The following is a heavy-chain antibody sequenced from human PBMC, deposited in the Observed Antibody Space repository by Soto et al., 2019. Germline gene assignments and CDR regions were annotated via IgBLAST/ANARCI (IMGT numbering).Heavy chain of an antibody. CDR3: ARVRFHHDVWSSRRVDAFDT. CDR2: IKYGGSKK. J-gene: IGHJ3*02. V-gene: IGHV3-7*01. D-gene: IGHD3-3*01. CDR1: GFSFSNYC. Sequence: WETLRLSCAASGFSFSNYCWSWVRQPPGKGLEWVANIKYGGSKKYYPDSMSGRFTISRTTTKNSFYLQMNIMSADATALYYCARVRFHHDVWSSRRVDAFDTWGKETMVT.